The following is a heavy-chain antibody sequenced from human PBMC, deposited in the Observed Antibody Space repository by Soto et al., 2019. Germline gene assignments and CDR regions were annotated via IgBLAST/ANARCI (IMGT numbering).Heavy chain of an antibody. Sequence: GASVKVSCKASGGTFSSYSTSWVRQAPGQGLEWMGGIIPIFGTANYAQKFQGRVTITADESTSTAYMELSSLRSEDTAVYYCAIEYSSSPPYYPIGYWGQGTLVTVSS. CDR1: GGTFSSYS. J-gene: IGHJ4*02. CDR2: IIPIFGTA. D-gene: IGHD6-6*01. CDR3: AIEYSSSPPYYPIGY. V-gene: IGHV1-69*13.